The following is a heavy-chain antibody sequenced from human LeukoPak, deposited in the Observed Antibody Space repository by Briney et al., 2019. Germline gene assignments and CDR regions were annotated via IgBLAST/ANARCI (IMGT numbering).Heavy chain of an antibody. CDR3: ARVTRYPGIAVAGFDP. J-gene: IGHJ5*02. CDR1: GGSIDSDNYY. CDR2: MHYTGNT. D-gene: IGHD6-13*01. V-gene: IGHV4-39*01. Sequence: SETLSLTCAVSGGSIDSDNYYRGWIRRPPGKGLEWIGHMHYTGNTQHNPSLKSRVIISVDMSKNQFSLKLSSVTAADTAVYYCARVTRYPGIAVAGFDPWGQGTLVTVSS.